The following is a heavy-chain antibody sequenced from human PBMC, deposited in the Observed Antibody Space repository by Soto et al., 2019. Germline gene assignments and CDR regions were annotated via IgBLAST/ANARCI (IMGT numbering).Heavy chain of an antibody. J-gene: IGHJ4*02. CDR1: GFTFSSYA. CDR2: ISYDGSNK. V-gene: IGHV3-30-3*01. CDR3: AREDVVVAATPPLDY. D-gene: IGHD2-15*01. Sequence: QVQLVESGGGVVQPGRSLRLSCAASGFTFSSYAMHWVRQAPGKGLEWVAVISYDGSNKYYADSVKGRFTISRDNSKNTLDLPMNSLRADDTAGYYCAREDVVVAATPPLDYWGQGTLVTVSS.